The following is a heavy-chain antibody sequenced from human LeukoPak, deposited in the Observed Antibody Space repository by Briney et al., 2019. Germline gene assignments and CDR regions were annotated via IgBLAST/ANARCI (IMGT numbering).Heavy chain of an antibody. D-gene: IGHD3-10*01. CDR3: ARGPMVRGVILPPYNWFDP. Sequence: SVKVSCKASGGTFSSYAISWVRQAPGQGLKWMGGIIPIFGTANYAQKFQGRVTITTDESTSTAYMELSSLRSEDTAVYYCARGPMVRGVILPPYNWFDPWGQGTLVTVSS. CDR2: IIPIFGTA. CDR1: GGTFSSYA. J-gene: IGHJ5*02. V-gene: IGHV1-69*05.